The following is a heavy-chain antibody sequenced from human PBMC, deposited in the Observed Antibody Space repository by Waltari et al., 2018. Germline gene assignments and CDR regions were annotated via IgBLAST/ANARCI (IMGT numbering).Heavy chain of an antibody. D-gene: IGHD6-13*01. Sequence: QVQLVQSGAEVQKPGSSVKVSCKASGGTFSSSAISWGPHAPGQGLEWMGGIIPIFGTANYAQKFQGRVTITADESTSTAYMELSSRRSEDTAVYYCAREAGVAAAGTQYFQHWGQGTLVTVSS. J-gene: IGHJ1*01. V-gene: IGHV1-69*12. CDR1: GGTFSSSA. CDR3: AREAGVAAAGTQYFQH. CDR2: IIPIFGTA.